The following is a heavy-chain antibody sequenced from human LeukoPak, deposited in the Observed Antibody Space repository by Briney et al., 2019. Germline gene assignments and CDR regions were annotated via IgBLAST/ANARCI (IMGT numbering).Heavy chain of an antibody. CDR2: INTDGSST. Sequence: PGGSLRLSCSASGFTFTSYSMNWVRQAPGKGLVWVSRINTDGSSTSYADSVKGRFTISRDNAKNTLYLQMNSLRAEDTAVYYCAKGDGYNGDYWGQGTLVTVSS. CDR1: GFTFTSYS. J-gene: IGHJ4*02. CDR3: AKGDGYNGDY. D-gene: IGHD5-24*01. V-gene: IGHV3-74*01.